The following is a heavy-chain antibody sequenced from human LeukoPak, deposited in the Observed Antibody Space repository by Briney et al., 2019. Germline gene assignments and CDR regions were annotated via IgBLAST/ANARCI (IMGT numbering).Heavy chain of an antibody. Sequence: GASVKVSCKASGGTFSSYAISWVRQAPGQGLEWMGGIIPIFGTANYAQKFQGRVTITADKSTSTAYMELSSLRSEDTAVYYCARVVDHDYSDYYLDYWGQGTLVTVSS. D-gene: IGHD4-11*01. CDR1: GGTFSSYA. CDR3: ARVVDHDYSDYYLDY. CDR2: IIPIFGTA. V-gene: IGHV1-69*06. J-gene: IGHJ4*02.